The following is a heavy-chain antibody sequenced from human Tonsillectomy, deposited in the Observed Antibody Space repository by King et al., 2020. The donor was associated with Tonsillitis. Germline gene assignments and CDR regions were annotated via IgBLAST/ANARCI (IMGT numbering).Heavy chain of an antibody. D-gene: IGHD3-3*01. V-gene: IGHV3-7*03. CDR1: GFTFSDYL. Sequence: VQLVESGGGLVQPGGSLRLSCAASGFTFSDYLMSWVRQAPGKGLEWVANIKQGGSDKYFVDSVKGRFTISRDNARNSLYLQMNSLRAEDTAEYYCARTYYDFWSGYSLGEYYFYGMDVWGQGTTVTVSS. J-gene: IGHJ6*02. CDR2: IKQGGSDK. CDR3: ARTYYDFWSGYSLGEYYFYGMDV.